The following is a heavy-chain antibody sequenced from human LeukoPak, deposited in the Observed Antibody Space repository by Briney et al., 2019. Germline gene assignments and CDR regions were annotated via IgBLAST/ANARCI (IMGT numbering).Heavy chain of an antibody. D-gene: IGHD3-9*01. V-gene: IGHV1-2*02. CDR1: GYTFTGCY. Sequence: ASVKVSCKASGYTFTGCYMHWVRQAPGQGREWMGWINPNSGGTHYAQKFQGRVTMPRDTSISTAYMELSRLRSDDTAVYYCARAHYDILTGYPNWFDPWGQGTLVTVSS. CDR3: ARAHYDILTGYPNWFDP. J-gene: IGHJ5*02. CDR2: INPNSGGT.